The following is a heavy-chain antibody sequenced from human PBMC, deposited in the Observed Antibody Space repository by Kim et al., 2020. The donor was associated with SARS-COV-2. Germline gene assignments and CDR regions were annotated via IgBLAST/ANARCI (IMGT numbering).Heavy chain of an antibody. Sequence: GGSLRLSCAASGFTFSNSAMSWVRQAPGKGLEWVSAISGSGGSTYYADSVKGRFTISRDNSKNTLYLQMNSLRAEDTAVYYCALIPIVVVPAAMTGFDYWGQGTLVTVSS. CDR2: ISGSGGST. CDR1: GFTFSNSA. D-gene: IGHD2-2*01. CDR3: ALIPIVVVPAAMTGFDY. V-gene: IGHV3-23*01. J-gene: IGHJ4*02.